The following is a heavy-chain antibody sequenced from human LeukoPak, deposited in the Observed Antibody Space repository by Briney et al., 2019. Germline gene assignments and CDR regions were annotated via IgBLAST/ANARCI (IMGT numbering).Heavy chain of an antibody. V-gene: IGHV3-23*01. CDR2: ISGSGGST. J-gene: IGHJ4*02. CDR3: ATEWLGTS. CDR1: GFTFSSYA. D-gene: IGHD5-12*01. Sequence: GGSLRLSCAATGFTFSSYAMTWVRQAPGKGLEWVSAISGSGGSTYFADSVKGRFTISRDNSKNTLNLQMNSLRAEDTAVYYCATEWLGTSWGQGTLVTVSS.